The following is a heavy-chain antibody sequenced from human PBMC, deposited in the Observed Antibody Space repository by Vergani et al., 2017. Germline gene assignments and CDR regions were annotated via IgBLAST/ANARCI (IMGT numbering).Heavy chain of an antibody. J-gene: IGHJ4*02. D-gene: IGHD6-19*01. CDR3: ARDRQAQWLAAPTGY. V-gene: IGHV1-18*04. CDR2: ISAYNGNT. CDR1: GYTFTSYG. Sequence: QVQLVQSGAEVKKPGASVKVFCKASGYTFTSYGISWARQAPGQGLEWMGWISAYNGNTNYAQKLQGRVTMTTDTSTSTAYMELRSLRSDDTAVYYCARDRQAQWLAAPTGYWGQGTLVTVSS.